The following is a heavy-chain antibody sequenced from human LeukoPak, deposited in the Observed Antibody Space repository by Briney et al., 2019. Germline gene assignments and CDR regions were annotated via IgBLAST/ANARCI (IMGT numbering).Heavy chain of an antibody. CDR3: ARGGVATLAYYAMDV. V-gene: IGHV3-74*01. CDR2: VNNDGSST. CDR1: GFTFTSYW. Sequence: PGRSLRLSCAASGFTFTSYWMHWVRQAPGKGLVWVSRVNNDGSSTYYADSVQGRFSISRDNAKNTLHLQMNSLRAEDTAVYYCARGGVATLAYYAMDVWGQGTTVTVSS. D-gene: IGHD5-12*01. J-gene: IGHJ6*02.